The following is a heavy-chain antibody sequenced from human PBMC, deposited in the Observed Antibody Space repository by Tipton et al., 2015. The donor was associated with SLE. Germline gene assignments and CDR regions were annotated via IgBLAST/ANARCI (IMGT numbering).Heavy chain of an antibody. Sequence: LRLSCAVYGGSFSGYYWSWIRQPPGKGLEWIGEINPSGSTKYNPSLKSRITISVDTSKNQFSLKLSSVTAADTAVYYCARQGGQWLDFDYWGQGTLVTVSS. J-gene: IGHJ4*02. V-gene: IGHV4-34*01. CDR3: ARQGGQWLDFDY. CDR2: INPSGST. CDR1: GGSFSGYY. D-gene: IGHD6-19*01.